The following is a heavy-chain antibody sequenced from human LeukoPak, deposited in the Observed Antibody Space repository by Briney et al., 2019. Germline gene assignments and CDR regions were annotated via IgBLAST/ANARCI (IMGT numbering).Heavy chain of an antibody. J-gene: IGHJ4*02. CDR2: ISAYNGNT. Sequence: GASVKVPCKASGYTFSTYGISWVRQAPGQGLEWMGWISAYNGNTNYAQKLQGRVTMTTDTSTSTVYMELRSLRSDDTAVYYCARDQQWLDPARHGFDYWGQGTLVTVSS. CDR1: GYTFSTYG. V-gene: IGHV1-18*01. D-gene: IGHD6-19*01. CDR3: ARDQQWLDPARHGFDY.